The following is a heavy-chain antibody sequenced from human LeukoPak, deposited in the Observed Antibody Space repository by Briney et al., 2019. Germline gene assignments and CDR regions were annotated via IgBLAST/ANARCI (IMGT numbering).Heavy chain of an antibody. V-gene: IGHV4-30-2*01. D-gene: IGHD3-22*01. CDR3: ARDLGYYDSSGWGAFDI. J-gene: IGHJ3*02. CDR2: IYHSGST. Sequence: SETLSLTCAVSGGSISSGGYSWSWIRQPPGRGLEWIGNIYHSGSTYYNPSLKSRVTISVDRSKNQFSLKLSSVTAADTAVYYCARDLGYYDSSGWGAFDIWGQGTMVTVSS. CDR1: GGSISSGGYS.